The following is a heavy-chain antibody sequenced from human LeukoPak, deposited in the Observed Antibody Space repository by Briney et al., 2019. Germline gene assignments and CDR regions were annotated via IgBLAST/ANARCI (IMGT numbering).Heavy chain of an antibody. J-gene: IGHJ4*02. V-gene: IGHV3-23*01. D-gene: IGHD6-19*01. CDR1: VLTFSSYA. CDR3: AKESEWLVPSFDY. Sequence: WWSLRLSCAASVLTFSSYAMSWVRQARGKGLEWVAAISWSGGSTYYADSVKGRFTLSRDNSKNTLYLQMNRLRAEDTAVYYCAKESEWLVPSFDYWGQGTLVTVSS. CDR2: ISWSGGST.